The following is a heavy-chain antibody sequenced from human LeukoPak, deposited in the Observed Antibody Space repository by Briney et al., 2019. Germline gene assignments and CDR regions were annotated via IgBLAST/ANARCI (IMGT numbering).Heavy chain of an antibody. J-gene: IGHJ5*02. CDR2: ISAYNGNT. Sequence: GASVKVSCKASGYTFTSYGISWVRQAPGQGLEWMGWISAYNGNTNYAQKLQGRVTMTTDTSTSTAYMELRSLRSDDTAVYYCARAYDILTGYYILNWFDPWGQRTLVTVSS. D-gene: IGHD3-9*01. CDR1: GYTFTSYG. CDR3: ARAYDILTGYYILNWFDP. V-gene: IGHV1-18*01.